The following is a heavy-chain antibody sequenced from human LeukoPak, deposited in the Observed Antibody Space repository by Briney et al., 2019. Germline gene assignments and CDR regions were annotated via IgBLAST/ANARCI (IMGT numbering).Heavy chain of an antibody. CDR1: GYTFSSCA. CDR3: AIHPSDSSGYFSY. V-gene: IGHV7-4-1*02. D-gene: IGHD3-22*01. CDR2: IDTKTGNP. Sequence: EASVKVSCKASGYTFSSCAINWVRQAPGQGLEYMGWIDTKTGNPTYAQGFTGRFVFSLDTSVSTAYLQISSLKAEDTAVYYCAIHPSDSSGYFSYWGRGALVTVSS. J-gene: IGHJ4*02.